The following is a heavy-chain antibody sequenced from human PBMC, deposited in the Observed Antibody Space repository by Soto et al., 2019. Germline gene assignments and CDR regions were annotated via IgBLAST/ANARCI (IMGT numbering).Heavy chain of an antibody. J-gene: IGHJ5*02. CDR2: IGTAGGT. CDR1: GFTFSSYD. V-gene: IGHV3-13*01. D-gene: IGHD6-13*01. CDR3: ARGGHSGVFDP. Sequence: GGTLRLSCAASGFTFSSYDMHWVRQATGKGLEWVSAIGTAGGTYYPGSVNGRFTISRENAKNSLYLQMNSLRAGDTAVYYCARGGHSGVFDPWGQGTLVTAPQ.